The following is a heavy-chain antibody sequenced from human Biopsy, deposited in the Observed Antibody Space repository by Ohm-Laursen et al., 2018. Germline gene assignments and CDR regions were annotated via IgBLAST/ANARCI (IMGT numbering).Heavy chain of an antibody. Sequence: QTLTLTGSFSGFSLSARGMCVSWIRQAPGKALEWLARVDWDDYKDYSASLQTKLSISKDTSNDQVVLTVNNVDPADTATYYCARTPILIVSAGLVYRHRRHLQGMDVWGQGIAVTVS. CDR1: GFSLSARGMC. CDR2: VDWDDYK. J-gene: IGHJ6*02. D-gene: IGHD3-3*01. V-gene: IGHV2-70*11. CDR3: ARTPILIVSAGLVYRHRRHLQGMDV.